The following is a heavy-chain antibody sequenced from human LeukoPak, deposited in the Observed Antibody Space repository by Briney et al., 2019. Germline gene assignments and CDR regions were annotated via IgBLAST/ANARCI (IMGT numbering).Heavy chain of an antibody. CDR2: ISYDGSNK. Sequence: GGSLRLSCAASGFTFSSYAMHWVRQAPGKGLEWVAVISYDGSNKYYADSVKGRFTISRDNSKNTLYLQMNSLRAEDTAVYYCARADYDFWRVVDYWGQGTLVTVSS. CDR3: ARADYDFWRVVDY. V-gene: IGHV3-30-3*01. D-gene: IGHD3-3*01. CDR1: GFTFSSYA. J-gene: IGHJ4*02.